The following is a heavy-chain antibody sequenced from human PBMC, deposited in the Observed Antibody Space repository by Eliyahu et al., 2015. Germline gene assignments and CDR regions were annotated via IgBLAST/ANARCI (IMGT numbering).Heavy chain of an antibody. D-gene: IGHD3-3*01. J-gene: IGHJ4*02. CDR3: ARSDVEWRLLRHFDS. CDR2: ISSTGSAL. CDR1: GFXFRNYY. V-gene: IGHV3-11*01. Sequence: QVQLEESGGGLVKPGGSXXXSCAAAGFXFRNYYRGXIRQAPGKGLEWXSLISSTGSALYYADSVKGRFTISKDNAKNSLYLQLNSLRAEDTALYYCARSDVEWRLLRHFDSWGQGTLVTVSS.